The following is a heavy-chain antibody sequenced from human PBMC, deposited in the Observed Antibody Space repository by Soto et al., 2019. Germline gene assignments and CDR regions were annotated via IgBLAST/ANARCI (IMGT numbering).Heavy chain of an antibody. D-gene: IGHD3-16*02. CDR3: AKDLLVITFGGVIAHFDC. V-gene: IGHV4-34*01. Sequence: SETLSLTCTVYGGYFSCYYWSLIRQPPGKGLEWIGEINHSGSTNYNPSLKSRVTISVDMSKNQFSLKLSSVTAADTAVYYCAKDLLVITFGGVIAHFDCWGQGTLVTVSS. CDR1: GGYFSCYY. CDR2: INHSGST. J-gene: IGHJ4*02.